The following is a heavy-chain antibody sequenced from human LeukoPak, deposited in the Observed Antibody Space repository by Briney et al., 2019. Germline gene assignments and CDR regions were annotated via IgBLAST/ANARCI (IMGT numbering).Heavy chain of an antibody. D-gene: IGHD6-19*01. Sequence: ASVKVSCQASGYTFTAYYIHWLRQAPGQGPEWMGWIKPVSGSSHYAQKFQGRVTMTRDTSSNSAYMDLTSLKSDGTALYYCARARVPIAVAGLYYFDYWGQGALVTVSS. CDR1: GYTFTAYY. V-gene: IGHV1-2*02. CDR3: ARARVPIAVAGLYYFDY. J-gene: IGHJ4*02. CDR2: IKPVSGSS.